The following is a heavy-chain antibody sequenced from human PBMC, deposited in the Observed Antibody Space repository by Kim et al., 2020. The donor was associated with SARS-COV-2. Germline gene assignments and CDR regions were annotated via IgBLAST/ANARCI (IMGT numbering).Heavy chain of an antibody. Sequence: SVKVSCKASGFTFTASAMQLVRQARGQRPAWVGWFAVDNHKIHYGKKSQGRATIIRDTSKSTAYMELDSLRSEDTAVYYCVARRPNYCDSSGYFGAFDLCCQGTVVTV. V-gene: IGHV1-58*02. CDR2: FAVDNHKI. CDR3: VARRPNYCDSSGYFGAFDL. J-gene: IGHJ3*01. D-gene: IGHD3-22*01. CDR1: GFTFTASA.